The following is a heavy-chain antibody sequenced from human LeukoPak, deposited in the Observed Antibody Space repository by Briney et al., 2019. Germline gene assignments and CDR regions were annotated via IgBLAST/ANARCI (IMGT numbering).Heavy chain of an antibody. CDR1: GGTFSSYA. D-gene: IGHD3-22*01. CDR3: ARDPAYYDSSGYYYPSWFDP. CDR2: IIPIFDTA. J-gene: IGHJ5*02. V-gene: IGHV1-69*05. Sequence: PMASVKVSCKASGGTFSSYAISWVRQAPGQGLEWMGRIIPIFDTANYAQKFQGRVTITTDESTSTAYMELSSLRSEDTAVYYCARDPAYYDSSGYYYPSWFDPWGQGTLVTVSS.